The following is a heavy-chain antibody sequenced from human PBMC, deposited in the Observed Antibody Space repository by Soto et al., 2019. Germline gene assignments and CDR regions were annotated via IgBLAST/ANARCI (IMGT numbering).Heavy chain of an antibody. J-gene: IGHJ5*02. CDR3: AIAECNRKWFDP. Sequence: TSSKVTWKSFAIILNSNVIIWVRPAPGLGLEWMGGIIPIFGTANYAQKFQVRVTITADKSTTTAYMELSSLRSEDTAVYYCAIAECNRKWFDPCGQAILLTFS. CDR1: AIILNSNV. V-gene: IGHV1-69*06. D-gene: IGHD3-3*01. CDR2: IIPIFGTA.